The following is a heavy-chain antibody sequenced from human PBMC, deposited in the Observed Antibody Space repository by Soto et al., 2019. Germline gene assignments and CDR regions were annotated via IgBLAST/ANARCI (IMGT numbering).Heavy chain of an antibody. CDR2: IVVGSGNT. J-gene: IGHJ1*01. V-gene: IGHV1-58*02. CDR1: GFTFTSSA. CDR3: AAGASVGVVTASSAEYFQH. D-gene: IGHD2-21*02. Sequence: QMQLVQSGPEVKKPGTSVKVSCKASGFTFTSSAMQWVRQARGQRLEWIGWIVVGSGNTNYAQKFQERVTITRDMXXSXAXXELSSLRSEDTAVYYCAAGASVGVVTASSAEYFQHWGQGTLVTVSS.